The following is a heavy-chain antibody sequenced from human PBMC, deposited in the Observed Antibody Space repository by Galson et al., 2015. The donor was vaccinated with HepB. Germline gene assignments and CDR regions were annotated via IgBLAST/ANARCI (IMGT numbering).Heavy chain of an antibody. CDR3: ARDRDYRFDY. Sequence: SVKVSCKASGYTFTSNGISWVRQTPRQGLEWLGWISAYGGNTKYAQKYQGRITLTRDTSTSTAYMELRSLGSDDTAVYYCARDRDYRFDYWGQGTLVTVSS. D-gene: IGHD4/OR15-4a*01. J-gene: IGHJ4*02. CDR1: GYTFTSNG. CDR2: ISAYGGNT. V-gene: IGHV1-18*04.